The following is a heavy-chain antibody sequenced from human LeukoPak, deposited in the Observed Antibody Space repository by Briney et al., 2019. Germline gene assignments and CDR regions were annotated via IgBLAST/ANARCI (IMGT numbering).Heavy chain of an antibody. Sequence: SETLSLTCTVSGGSISSYYWSWIRQPPGKGLEWLGYIYYSGSTNYNPSLKSRVTISVDTSKNQFSLKLSSVTAADTAVYYCARRKITMVRGVMSAGNWFDPWGQGTLVTVSS. CDR3: ARRKITMVRGVMSAGNWFDP. J-gene: IGHJ5*02. D-gene: IGHD3-10*01. V-gene: IGHV4-59*08. CDR2: IYYSGST. CDR1: GGSISSYY.